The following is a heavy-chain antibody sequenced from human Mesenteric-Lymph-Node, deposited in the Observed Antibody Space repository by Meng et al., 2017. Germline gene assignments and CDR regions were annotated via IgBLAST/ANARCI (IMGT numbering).Heavy chain of an antibody. CDR1: GDSISGGTYY. CDR2: IYYSGTT. J-gene: IGHJ4*02. V-gene: IGHV4-31*03. Sequence: VQVQESGPGLVKPSETLSLTCTVSGDSISGGTYYWSWIRQHPGKGLEWIGYIYYSGTTYYNPSLKNRVTISVDTSKNQFSLKVSSITAADTAVYYCARDYYFDYWGWGTLVTVSS. CDR3: ARDYYFDY.